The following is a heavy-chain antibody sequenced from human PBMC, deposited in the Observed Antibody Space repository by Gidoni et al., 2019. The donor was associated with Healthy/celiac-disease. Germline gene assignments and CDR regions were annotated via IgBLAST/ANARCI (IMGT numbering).Heavy chain of an antibody. J-gene: IGHJ5*02. CDR1: GASISSSNW. CDR3: ARVRSSGWIDP. V-gene: IGHV4-4*01. D-gene: IGHD3-22*01. Sequence: QVQLQESGPGLVKPSGTLSLTCGVAGASISSSNWWSWVRQPPGKGLEWIGEIDQSGSTDYNPSLKSRVTISVDKSENQFSRKLSSVTAADTAVYWCARVRSSGWIDPWGQGILVIVSS. CDR2: IDQSGST.